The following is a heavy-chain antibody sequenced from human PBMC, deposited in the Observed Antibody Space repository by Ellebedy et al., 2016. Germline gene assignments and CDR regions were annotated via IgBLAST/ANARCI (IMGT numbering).Heavy chain of an antibody. V-gene: IGHV1-46*01. Sequence: ASVKVSXXASGYTFSNFGISWVRQAPGQGFEWMGIINPSGGSTTYAEKFQGRVTMTRDTSISTAYMELTRLRFDDTAMYYCARGQSYWGQGTLVTVSS. CDR2: INPSGGST. CDR1: GYTFSNFG. J-gene: IGHJ4*02. CDR3: ARGQSY.